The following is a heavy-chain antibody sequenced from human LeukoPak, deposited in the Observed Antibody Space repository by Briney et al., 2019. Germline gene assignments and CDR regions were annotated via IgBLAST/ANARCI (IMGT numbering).Heavy chain of an antibody. CDR2: IYPGDSAT. J-gene: IGHJ6*02. V-gene: IGHV5-51*01. Sequence: GESLKISSKGSGYRFTTYWIGWVRQMPGKGLEWMGIIYPGDSATRYSPSFQGQVTISADRSISTAYLQWSSLKASDTAIYYCARQGCSGGSCYPPTYYYGMDVWGHGTTVTVSS. CDR1: GYRFTTYW. D-gene: IGHD2-15*01. CDR3: ARQGCSGGSCYPPTYYYGMDV.